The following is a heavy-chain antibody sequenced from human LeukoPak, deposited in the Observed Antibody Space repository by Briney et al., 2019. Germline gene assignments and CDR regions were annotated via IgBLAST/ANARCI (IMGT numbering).Heavy chain of an antibody. CDR1: GFTFSSYW. CDR3: AGEMATTSLDAFDY. V-gene: IGHV3-48*04. Sequence: GGSLRLSCAASGFTFSSYWMSWARQAPGKGLEWVSYMSSSGNSKHYADSVKGRFTISRDNAKNSLYLQMNSLRAEDTAVYYCAGEMATTSLDAFDYWGQGTLVTVSS. J-gene: IGHJ4*02. CDR2: MSSSGNSK. D-gene: IGHD5-24*01.